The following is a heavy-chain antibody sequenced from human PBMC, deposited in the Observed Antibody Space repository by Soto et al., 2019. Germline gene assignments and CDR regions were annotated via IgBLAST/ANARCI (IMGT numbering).Heavy chain of an antibody. V-gene: IGHV3-30*18. J-gene: IGHJ4*02. CDR2: ISYDGSHK. D-gene: IGHD2-15*01. CDR1: GFTFSNYG. Sequence: QVQLVESVGGVVQPGRSLRLSCAGSGFTFSNYGLHWVRQAPGKGLEWVAVISYDGSHKYYADSVKGRFTISRDNSNNMMSLQVESLRAEDTAVYYCAKDGAPRYCGRSSCHPAGAYWGQGTLVTVSS. CDR3: AKDGAPRYCGRSSCHPAGAY.